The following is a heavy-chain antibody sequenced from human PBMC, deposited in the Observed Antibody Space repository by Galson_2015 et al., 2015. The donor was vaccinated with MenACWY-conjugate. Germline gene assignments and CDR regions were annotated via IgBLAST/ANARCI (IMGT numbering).Heavy chain of an antibody. CDR1: GGSISSSSYY. CDR2: IYYSGST. J-gene: IGHJ3*02. V-gene: IGHV4-39*01. CDR3: ARHDRTAPARSGAFDI. D-gene: IGHD2-2*01. Sequence: ETLSLTCTVSGGSISSSSYYWDWIRQPPGRGLEWIGSIYYSGSTYYNSSLKSRVTISVDTSQNQFSLNLSSVTAADTAMYYCARHDRTAPARSGAFDIWGRGTMVTVSS.